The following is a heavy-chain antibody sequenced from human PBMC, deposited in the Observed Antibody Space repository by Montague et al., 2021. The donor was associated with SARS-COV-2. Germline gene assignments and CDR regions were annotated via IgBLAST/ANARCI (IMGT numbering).Heavy chain of an antibody. D-gene: IGHD3-22*01. CDR2: IYYSGST. CDR3: ARFPTSYYYDSKAAPATPDAFDI. CDR1: GGSISSSSYY. Sequence: SQTLSLTCTVSGGSISSSSYYWGWIRQPPGKGLEWIGSIYYSGSTYYNPSLKSRVTISVDTSKNQFSLELSSVTTADTAVYYCARFPTSYYYDSKAAPATPDAFDIRGQGTMVTVSS. V-gene: IGHV4-39*01. J-gene: IGHJ3*02.